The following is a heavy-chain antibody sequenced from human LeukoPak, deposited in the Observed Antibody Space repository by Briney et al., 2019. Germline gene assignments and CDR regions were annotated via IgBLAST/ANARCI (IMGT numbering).Heavy chain of an antibody. CDR3: ARGGQGAGYSGDEDFDF. J-gene: IGHJ3*01. D-gene: IGHD5-24*01. CDR1: GDSAASNSTA. CDR2: TYYRCKWYN. Sequence: QTLSLTCVISGDSAASNSTASNWSRQSPSRGLEWLGRTYYRCKWYNEYAVSVKSRLTINPETSKNQFSLPLNSVTPEDTAVYYCARGGQGAGYSGDEDFDFWGQGTMVTVS. V-gene: IGHV6-1*01.